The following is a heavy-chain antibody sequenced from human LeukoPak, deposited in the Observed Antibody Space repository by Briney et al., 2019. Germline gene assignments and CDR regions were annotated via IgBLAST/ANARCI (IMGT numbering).Heavy chain of an antibody. CDR2: IKSKTDGGTT. Sequence: GGSLRLSCAASGFTFSNAWMSWVRQAPGKGLEWVGRIKSKTDGGTTDYAAPVKGRFTISRDDSKNTLYLQMNSLKTEDTAVYYCTTDRAVYYDILTGYYNPYYFDYWGQGTLVTVSS. D-gene: IGHD3-9*01. CDR3: TTDRAVYYDILTGYYNPYYFDY. J-gene: IGHJ4*02. CDR1: GFTFSNAW. V-gene: IGHV3-15*01.